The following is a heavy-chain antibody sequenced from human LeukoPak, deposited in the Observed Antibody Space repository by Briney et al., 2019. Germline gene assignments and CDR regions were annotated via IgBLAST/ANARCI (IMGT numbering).Heavy chain of an antibody. V-gene: IGHV4-34*01. Sequence: SETLSLTCAVYGGSFSGYYWSWIRQPPGKGLEWIGEINHSGSTNYNPSLKSRVTISVDTSKNQFSLKLSSVTAAGTAVYYCARGSMVAVAGTLVYWGQGTLVTVSS. CDR3: ARGSMVAVAGTLVY. D-gene: IGHD6-19*01. CDR2: INHSGST. CDR1: GGSFSGYY. J-gene: IGHJ4*02.